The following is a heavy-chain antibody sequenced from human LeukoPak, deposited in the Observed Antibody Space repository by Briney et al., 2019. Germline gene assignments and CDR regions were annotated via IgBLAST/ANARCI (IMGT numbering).Heavy chain of an antibody. CDR3: AKSPSIVVVPAANFGGWFDP. D-gene: IGHD2-2*01. CDR2: ISGSGGST. V-gene: IGHV3-23*01. J-gene: IGHJ5*02. CDR1: GFTSSRYA. Sequence: GGSLRLSCAASGFTSSRYAMSWVRQAPGKGLEWVSAISGSGGSTYYADSVKGRFTISRDNSKNTLYLQMNSLRAEDTAVYYCAKSPSIVVVPAANFGGWFDPWGQGTLVTVSS.